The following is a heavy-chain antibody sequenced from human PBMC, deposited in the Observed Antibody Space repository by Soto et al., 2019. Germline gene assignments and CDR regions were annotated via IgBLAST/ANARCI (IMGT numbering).Heavy chain of an antibody. J-gene: IGHJ4*02. CDR3: ARIDTAVVTYYFDY. CDR1: GYTFTSYG. D-gene: IGHD5-18*01. V-gene: IGHV1-18*04. Sequence: SVKVSCKASGYTFTSYGISWVRQAPGQGLEWMGWISAYNGNTNYAQKLQGRVTMTTDTSTSTAYMELRSLRSDDTAVYYCARIDTAVVTYYFDYWGQGTLVTVS. CDR2: ISAYNGNT.